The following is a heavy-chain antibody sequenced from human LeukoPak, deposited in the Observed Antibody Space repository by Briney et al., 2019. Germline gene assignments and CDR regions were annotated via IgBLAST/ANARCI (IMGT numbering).Heavy chain of an antibody. V-gene: IGHV4-4*02. CDR3: ARDNLGNINVFDI. Sequence: PSETLSLTCAVSGGSISSSNWWSWVRQPPGKGLEWIGEIYHSGSTYYNPSLKSRVTISVDTSKNQFSLKLSSVTAADTAVYYCARDNLGNINVFDIWGQGTMVTVSS. J-gene: IGHJ3*02. CDR2: IYHSGST. CDR1: GGSISSSNW. D-gene: IGHD1-14*01.